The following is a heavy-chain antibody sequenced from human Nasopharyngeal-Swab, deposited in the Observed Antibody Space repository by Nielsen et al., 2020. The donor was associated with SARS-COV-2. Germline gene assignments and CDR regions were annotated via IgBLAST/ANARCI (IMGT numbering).Heavy chain of an antibody. Sequence: WLRQCPGKGLEWIGYIYYSGSTYYNPSLKSRVTISVDTSKNQFSLKLSSVTAADTAVYYCARDYYDSSGYYGGFDPWGQGTLVTVSS. CDR2: IYYSGST. D-gene: IGHD3-22*01. V-gene: IGHV4-30-4*01. J-gene: IGHJ5*02. CDR3: ARDYYDSSGYYGGFDP.